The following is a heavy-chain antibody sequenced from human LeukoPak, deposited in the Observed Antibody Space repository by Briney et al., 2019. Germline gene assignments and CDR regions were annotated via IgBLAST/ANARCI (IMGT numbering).Heavy chain of an antibody. CDR2: IYYSGST. CDR3: ATHSSGWSGDWFDP. CDR1: GGSISSYY. D-gene: IGHD6-19*01. V-gene: IGHV4-59*01. Sequence: SETLSLTCTVSGGSISSYYWSWIRQPPGKGLEWIGYIYYSGSTNYNPSLKSRVTISVDTSKNQFSLKLSSVTAADTAMYYCATHSSGWSGDWFDPWGQGTLVTVSS. J-gene: IGHJ5*02.